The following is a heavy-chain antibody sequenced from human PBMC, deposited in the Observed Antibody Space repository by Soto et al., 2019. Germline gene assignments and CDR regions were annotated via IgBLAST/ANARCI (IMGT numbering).Heavy chain of an antibody. CDR1: GFTFNNYA. CDR3: VKDWTGDTCPCMDV. D-gene: IGHD2-8*02. Sequence: EVQLLESGGGLVQPGGSLRLSFAASGFTFNNYAMTWVRQAPGKGLEWVSTISGSDDSTYYADSVKGRLTISRDNSKTALYLQMSSLRAEDTALYYCVKDWTGDTCPCMDVWGQGTTVTVSS. V-gene: IGHV3-23*01. J-gene: IGHJ6*01. CDR2: ISGSDDST.